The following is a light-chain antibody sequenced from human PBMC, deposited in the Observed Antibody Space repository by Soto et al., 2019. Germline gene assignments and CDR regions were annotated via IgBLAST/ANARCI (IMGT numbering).Light chain of an antibody. V-gene: IGKV1-5*03. CDR2: KAS. CDR1: QSISSW. J-gene: IGKJ1*01. CDR3: QHYNSSPEA. Sequence: QTTQSPSSPSATTGDRVTITYRASQSISSWLSWYQKKKGKAPKLVIYKASTLKSGVPSRLRGSGYGTEFTLTISSMQTDDFATYYSQHYNSSPEAFGHGTKVDIK.